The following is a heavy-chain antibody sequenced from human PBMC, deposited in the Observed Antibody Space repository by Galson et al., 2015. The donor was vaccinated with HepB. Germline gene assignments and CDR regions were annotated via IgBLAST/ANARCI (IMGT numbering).Heavy chain of an antibody. Sequence: SLRLSCAASGFTFGDYAMSWVRQAPGKGLEWVGFIRSKAYGGTTEYAASVKGRFTISRDDSKSIAYLQMNSLKTEDTAVYYCTRDGDYGGNVALDYWGQGTLVTVSS. D-gene: IGHD4-23*01. CDR1: GFTFGDYA. V-gene: IGHV3-49*04. CDR3: TRDGDYGGNVALDY. CDR2: IRSKAYGGTT. J-gene: IGHJ4*02.